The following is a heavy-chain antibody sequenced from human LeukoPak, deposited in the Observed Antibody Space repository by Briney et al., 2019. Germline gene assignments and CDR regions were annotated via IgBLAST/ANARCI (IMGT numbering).Heavy chain of an antibody. J-gene: IGHJ3*02. CDR3: ANPYDFWSGFSAPHI. V-gene: IGHV3-30*02. CDR1: GFTFSSYG. CDR2: IRYDGSNK. D-gene: IGHD3-3*01. Sequence: SGGSLRLSCAASGFTFSSYGMHWVRQAPGKGLEWVAFIRYDGSNKYNADSVKGRFTISRDNSRNTLYLQMNSLRAEDTAVYYCANPYDFWSGFSAPHIWGQGTMVTVSS.